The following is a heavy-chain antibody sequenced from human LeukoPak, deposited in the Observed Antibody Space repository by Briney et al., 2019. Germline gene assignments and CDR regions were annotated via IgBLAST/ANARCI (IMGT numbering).Heavy chain of an antibody. J-gene: IGHJ4*02. Sequence: SETLSLTCAVYGGSFSGYYWSWIRQPPGKGLEWIGEINHSGSTNYNPSLKSRVTISVDTSKNQSSLKLSSVTAADTAVYYCARVSEYYGPDYWGQGTLVTVSS. CDR3: ARVSEYYGPDY. D-gene: IGHD4-17*01. V-gene: IGHV4-34*01. CDR2: INHSGST. CDR1: GGSFSGYY.